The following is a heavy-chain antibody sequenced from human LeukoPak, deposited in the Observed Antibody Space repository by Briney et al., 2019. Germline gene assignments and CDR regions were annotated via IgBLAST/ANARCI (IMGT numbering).Heavy chain of an antibody. CDR3: ARGIRGGSGSYYYFDY. Sequence: ASVKVSCKASGYTFTSYDINWVRQATGQGLEWMGWMNPNSGNTGYAQKFQGRVTMTRNTSISTAYMELSSLRSEDTAVYYCARGIRGGSGSYYYFDYWGQGTPVTVSS. V-gene: IGHV1-8*01. J-gene: IGHJ4*02. D-gene: IGHD3-10*01. CDR1: GYTFTSYD. CDR2: MNPNSGNT.